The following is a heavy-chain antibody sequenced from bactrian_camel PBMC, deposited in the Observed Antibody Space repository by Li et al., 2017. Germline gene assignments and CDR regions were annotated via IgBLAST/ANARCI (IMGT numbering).Heavy chain of an antibody. CDR1: VRTFDSNC. D-gene: IGHD1*01. CDR3: AAEVEYGACARSQDGYDY. Sequence: HVQLVESGGGSVQAGGFLRLSCEASVRTFDSNCLGWFRQAPGKEREGVAASYVGDDSTHYAYSVKGRFTISRDKAKRSVYLQMNSLKPEDTAVYYCAAEVEYGACARSQDGYDYWGKGTQVTVS. CDR2: SYVGDDST. V-gene: IGHV3-3*01. J-gene: IGHJ4*01.